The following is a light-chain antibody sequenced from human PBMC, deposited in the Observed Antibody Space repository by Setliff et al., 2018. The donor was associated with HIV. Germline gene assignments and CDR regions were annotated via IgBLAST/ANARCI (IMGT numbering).Light chain of an antibody. J-gene: IGLJ1*01. V-gene: IGLV2-14*02. CDR3: SSYTSTSTLCV. Sequence: QSALTQPPSVSGSPGQSIIISCTGTINNIGSYNRVSWYQQRPGTAPKLIIFEVNKRPSGVSNRFSGSKSGSTASLAISGLQADDEGDYYCSSYTSTSTLCVFGTGTKVT. CDR2: EVN. CDR1: INNIGSYNR.